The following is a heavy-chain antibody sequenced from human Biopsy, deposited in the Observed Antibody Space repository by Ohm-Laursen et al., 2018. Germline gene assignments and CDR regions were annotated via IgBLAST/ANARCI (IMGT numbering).Heavy chain of an antibody. CDR2: IYYSGGT. CDR1: GGSMTGYE. Sequence: GTLSLTCTVSGGSMTGYEWSWIRLAPGKGLEWIGYIYYSGGTKYNPSLASRVTFSVDMSKSQFSLKLYSVTAADTAVYYCARVEAGTYDALDIWGQGTLVAVSA. J-gene: IGHJ3*02. D-gene: IGHD1-26*01. CDR3: ARVEAGTYDALDI. V-gene: IGHV4-59*01.